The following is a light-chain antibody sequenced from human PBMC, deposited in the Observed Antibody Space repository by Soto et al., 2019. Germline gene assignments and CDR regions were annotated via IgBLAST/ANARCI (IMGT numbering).Light chain of an antibody. CDR2: YVS. V-gene: IGLV2-14*03. Sequence: QSALTQPASVSGSPGQSITIPCTGSSIDIVLYNHFSWYQQHPGKAPKLLIYYVSYRSSGFSDRFSGSNSGNTAPLTISGLQPEDEADYYCSSYGASSTLFGGGTKVTVL. CDR3: SSYGASSTL. CDR1: SIDIVLYNH. J-gene: IGLJ2*01.